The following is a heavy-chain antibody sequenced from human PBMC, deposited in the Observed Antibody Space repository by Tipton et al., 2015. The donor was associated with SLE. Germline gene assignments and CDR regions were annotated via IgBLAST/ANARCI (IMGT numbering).Heavy chain of an antibody. V-gene: IGHV4-59*01. CDR2: IYYSGST. CDR1: GGSISSYY. J-gene: IGHJ5*02. CDR3: VGRTIVVVDSGFDP. D-gene: IGHD2-15*01. Sequence: LRLSCTVSGGSISSYYWSWIRQPPGKGLEWIGYIYYSGSTNYNPSLKSRVTISVDTSKNQFSLKLSSVTAADTAVYYCVGRTIVVVDSGFDPWGQGTLVTVSS.